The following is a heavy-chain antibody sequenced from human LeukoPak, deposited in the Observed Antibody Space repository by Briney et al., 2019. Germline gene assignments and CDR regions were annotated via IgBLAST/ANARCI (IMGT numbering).Heavy chain of an antibody. J-gene: IGHJ4*02. CDR3: ARLYGDYYFDY. V-gene: IGHV4-39*01. CDR2: IYYSGST. CDR1: GGSISSTTYY. Sequence: SETLSLTCTVSGGSISSTTYYWGCIRQPPGKGLEWIGSIYYSGSTYYNPSLKSRVTMSVDTSKNKFSLNLSSVTAADTAVYYCARLYGDYYFDYWGQGTLVTVSS. D-gene: IGHD4-17*01.